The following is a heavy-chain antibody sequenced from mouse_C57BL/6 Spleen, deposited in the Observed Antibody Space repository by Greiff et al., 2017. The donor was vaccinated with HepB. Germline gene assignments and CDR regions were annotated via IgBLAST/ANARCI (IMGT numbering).Heavy chain of an antibody. V-gene: IGHV1-50*01. CDR2: IDPSDSYT. CDR1: GYTFTSYW. Sequence: QVQLKQPGAELVKPGASVKLSCKASGYTFTSYWMQWVQQRPGQGLEWIGEIDPSDSYTNSNQKFKGKATLTVDTSSSTAYMQLSSLTSEDSAVYYCARRGVLGYFDYWGQGTTLTVSS. D-gene: IGHD1-1*01. J-gene: IGHJ2*01. CDR3: ARRGVLGYFDY.